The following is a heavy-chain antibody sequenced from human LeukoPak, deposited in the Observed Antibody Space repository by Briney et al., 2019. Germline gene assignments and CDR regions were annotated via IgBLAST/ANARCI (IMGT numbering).Heavy chain of an antibody. Sequence: SGTLSLTCTVSGGSISGYYWSWVRQPAGKGLEWIGRISTIGRTNYNPSLKSRVTMSVDTSMNQFSLKMRSVTAADTAVYYCARDDSPMTTVTTFAYWGQGTLVTVSS. J-gene: IGHJ4*02. V-gene: IGHV4-4*07. D-gene: IGHD4-11*01. CDR3: ARDDSPMTTVTTFAY. CDR2: ISTIGRT. CDR1: GGSISGYY.